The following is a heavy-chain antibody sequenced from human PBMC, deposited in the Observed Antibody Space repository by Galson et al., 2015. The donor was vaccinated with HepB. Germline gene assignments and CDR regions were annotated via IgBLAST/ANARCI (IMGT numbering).Heavy chain of an antibody. Sequence: SLRLSCAASGFTFSSYAMSWVRQAPGKGLEWVSAITYSAVSTFYADSVKGRFTISRDNSKNTLYLQMNSLRAEDTAVYYCAKALYYYYMDVWGKGTTVTVSS. CDR2: ITYSAVST. J-gene: IGHJ6*03. V-gene: IGHV3-23*01. CDR1: GFTFSSYA. CDR3: AKALYYYYMDV.